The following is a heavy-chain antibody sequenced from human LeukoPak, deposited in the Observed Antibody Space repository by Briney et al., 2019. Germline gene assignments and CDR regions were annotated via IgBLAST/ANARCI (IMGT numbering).Heavy chain of an antibody. CDR1: GGADGPYY. CDR2: VAYRRKN. D-gene: IGHD3-22*01. Sequence: AGTLSLTCTVSGGADGPYYWTWIRQAPGKGLQWIGYVAYRRKNSYNPSLNSRVTIALDTSKSQFSQTLSSVTAADTAVYFCARDLSDTSGWGDALYLWGQGTMVTVSS. J-gene: IGHJ3*01. V-gene: IGHV4-59*02. CDR3: ARDLSDTSGWGDALYL.